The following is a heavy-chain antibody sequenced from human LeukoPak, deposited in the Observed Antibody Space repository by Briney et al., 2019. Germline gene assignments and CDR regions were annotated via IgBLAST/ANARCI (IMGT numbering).Heavy chain of an antibody. J-gene: IGHJ4*02. V-gene: IGHV3-48*01. Sequence: PGGSLRLSCAASGFTFSTYSMNWVRQAPGRGLECVSYISSRSSTIHYADSVKGRFTISRDNSKNTLYLQMNSLRAEDTAVYYCAKANDFWSGYPYYFDYWGQGTLVTVSS. CDR3: AKANDFWSGYPYYFDY. CDR1: GFTFSTYS. D-gene: IGHD3-3*01. CDR2: ISSRSSTI.